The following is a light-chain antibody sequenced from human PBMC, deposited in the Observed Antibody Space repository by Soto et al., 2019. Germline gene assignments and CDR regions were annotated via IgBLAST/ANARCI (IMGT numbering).Light chain of an antibody. Sequence: EKVMTQSPATLSMSPGERATLSCRASQSVNSYLAWYQQKPGQAPGLLIYGASTRATGIRARFSGSGSGTEFTLTISSLQSEDFAVYYCQQYTNWPSWTFGQGTKVEIK. J-gene: IGKJ1*01. CDR3: QQYTNWPSWT. CDR2: GAS. CDR1: QSVNSY. V-gene: IGKV3-15*01.